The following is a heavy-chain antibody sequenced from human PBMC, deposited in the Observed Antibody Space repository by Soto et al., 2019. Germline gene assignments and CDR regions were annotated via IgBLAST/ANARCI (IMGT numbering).Heavy chain of an antibody. D-gene: IGHD1-1*01. Sequence: PGGSLRLSCAASGFTFSSYGMHWVRQAPGKGLEWVAVISYDGSNKYYADSVKGRFTISRDNSKNTLYLQMNSLRAEDTAVYYCAKEDLERDYFDYWGQGTLVTVSS. CDR2: ISYDGSNK. V-gene: IGHV3-30*18. CDR3: AKEDLERDYFDY. CDR1: GFTFSSYG. J-gene: IGHJ4*02.